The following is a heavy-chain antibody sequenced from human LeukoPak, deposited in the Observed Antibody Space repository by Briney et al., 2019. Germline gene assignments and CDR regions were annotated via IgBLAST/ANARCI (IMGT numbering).Heavy chain of an antibody. D-gene: IGHD6-6*01. CDR3: ARGQTSIAARPLDY. V-gene: IGHV4-61*08. CDR2: IYYSGST. Sequence: SETLSLTCTVSGGSISSGGYYWSWIRQPPGKGLEWIGYIYYSGSTNYNPSLKSRVTISVDTSKNQFSLKLSSVTAADTAVYYCARGQTSIAARPLDYWGQGTLVTVSS. CDR1: GGSISSGGYY. J-gene: IGHJ4*02.